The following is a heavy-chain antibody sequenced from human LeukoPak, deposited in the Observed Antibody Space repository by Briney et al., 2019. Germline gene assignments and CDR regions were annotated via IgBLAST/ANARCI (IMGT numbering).Heavy chain of an antibody. J-gene: IGHJ4*02. CDR1: GFMFSSNW. V-gene: IGHV3-7*03. CDR2: IKEDGTET. Sequence: GGSLRLSCAASGFMFSSNWMSWVRLAPGKGLEWVANIKEDGTETYYVDPVKGRFTISRDNAKNSLYLQMNSLRVEDTAVYYCAKEGRSLQTYWGQGTLVTVSS. D-gene: IGHD5-24*01. CDR3: AKEGRSLQTY.